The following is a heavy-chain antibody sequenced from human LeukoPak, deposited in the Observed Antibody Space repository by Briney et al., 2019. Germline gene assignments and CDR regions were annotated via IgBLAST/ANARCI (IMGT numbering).Heavy chain of an antibody. Sequence: GGSLRLSCAASGFTFSSYAMSWVRQAPGKGLEWVSAISGSGGSTYYADSVKGRFTISRDNSKNTLYLQMNSLRAEDTAVYYCARAMERYCSGGSCPIDYWGQGTLVTVSS. CDR1: GFTFSSYA. CDR2: ISGSGGST. CDR3: ARAMERYCSGGSCPIDY. D-gene: IGHD2-15*01. V-gene: IGHV3-23*01. J-gene: IGHJ4*02.